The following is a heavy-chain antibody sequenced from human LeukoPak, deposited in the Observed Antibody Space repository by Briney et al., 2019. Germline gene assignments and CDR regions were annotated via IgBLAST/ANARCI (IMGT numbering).Heavy chain of an antibody. CDR3: ARAGGFRRTFDY. CDR1: GFTFSSYA. V-gene: IGHV3-30*04. CDR2: ISHDGSNK. Sequence: GGSLRLSCAASGFTFSSYAMHWVRQAPGKGLEWVAVISHDGSNKYYADSVKGRFTISRDNSKNTLYLQLNSLRAEDTAVYYCARAGGFRRTFDYWGQGALVTVSS. J-gene: IGHJ4*02. D-gene: IGHD1-7*01.